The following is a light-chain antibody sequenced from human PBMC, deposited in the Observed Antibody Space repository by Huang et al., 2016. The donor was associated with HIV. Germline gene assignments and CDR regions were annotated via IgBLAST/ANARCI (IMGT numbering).Light chain of an antibody. J-gene: IGKJ1*01. CDR3: QQYYDGPST. CDR2: DAS. CDR1: QSVESK. Sequence: EIVMTQSPVTLSVSPGGRATLSCRASQSVESKLAWYHQKPGQAPRLLLVDASARATGIPARFSGSGSGTDFTLTISSLQSEDFAIYYCQQYYDGPSTFGQGTKVDI. V-gene: IGKV3-15*01.